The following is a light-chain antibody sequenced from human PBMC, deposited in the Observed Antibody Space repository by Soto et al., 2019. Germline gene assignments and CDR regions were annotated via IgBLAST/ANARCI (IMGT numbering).Light chain of an antibody. J-gene: IGKJ2*01. CDR3: QQYHSTPPYT. Sequence: DIVMTQSPDSLAVSLGERATINCESSQSVLYSSNNKNFLAWYQQKPGQPPKLLIYWASTRESGVPDRFSGSGSGTDFTLTINSLQAEDVAVYYCQQYHSTPPYTFGQGTKLEIK. CDR2: WAS. CDR1: QSVLYSSNNKNF. V-gene: IGKV4-1*01.